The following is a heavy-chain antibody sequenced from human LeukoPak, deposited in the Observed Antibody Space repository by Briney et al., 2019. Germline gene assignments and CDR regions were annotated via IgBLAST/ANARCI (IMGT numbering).Heavy chain of an antibody. J-gene: IGHJ4*02. D-gene: IGHD3-10*01. CDR2: MYFTGTT. V-gene: IGHV4-39*07. CDR1: GTSISSTSHY. CDR3: ARVARSGSYYMGYYFDY. Sequence: SETLSLTCSISGTSISSTSHYWAWIRQTPGRGLEWIGTMYFTGTTYHNPSLKSRVSLSIDKSNNEFSLKLTSVTAADTGMYFCARVARSGSYYMGYYFDYWGQGTLVTVSP.